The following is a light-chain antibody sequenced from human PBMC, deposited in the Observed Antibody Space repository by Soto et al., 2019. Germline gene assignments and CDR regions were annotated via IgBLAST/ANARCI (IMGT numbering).Light chain of an antibody. CDR1: QSVGSN. CDR2: AAS. Sequence: EIVMTQSPATLSVSPGERATLSCRASQSVGSNLAWFRQKPGQAPRLLIYAASNRATGIPARFSGSGSGTDFTVTITSLEPEDFAVYYCQQGSNWPITFGQGTRLEIK. V-gene: IGKV3-11*01. CDR3: QQGSNWPIT. J-gene: IGKJ5*01.